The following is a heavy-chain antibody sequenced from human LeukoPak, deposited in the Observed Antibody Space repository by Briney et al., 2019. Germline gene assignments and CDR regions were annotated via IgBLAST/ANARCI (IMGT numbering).Heavy chain of an antibody. CDR3: AGHHPRNTVDF. D-gene: IGHD2-8*02. V-gene: IGHV4-59*08. Sequence: SETLSLTCTVSGDSIGTYYWNWIRQPPGKGLEWIAYISDIGSINYNPSLKSRVTISLDTSKNQFSLKLSSVTAADTAVYYCAGHHPRNTVDFWGQGTLVTVSS. CDR1: GDSIGTYY. J-gene: IGHJ4*02. CDR2: ISDIGSI.